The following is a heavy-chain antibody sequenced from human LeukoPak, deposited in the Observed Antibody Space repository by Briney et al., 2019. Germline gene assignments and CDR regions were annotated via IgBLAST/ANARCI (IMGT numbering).Heavy chain of an antibody. CDR3: ARHDKNGGNLDAFDI. D-gene: IGHD4-23*01. J-gene: IGHJ3*02. CDR2: IYYSGRT. Sequence: SETLSPTCTVSGGSISSSSYYWGWIRQPPGKGLEWIGSIYYSGRTYYNPSLKSRVTISVDTSKNQLSLKLSSVTAADPAVYYCARHDKNGGNLDAFDIWGQGTMVTVSS. CDR1: GGSISSSSYY. V-gene: IGHV4-39*01.